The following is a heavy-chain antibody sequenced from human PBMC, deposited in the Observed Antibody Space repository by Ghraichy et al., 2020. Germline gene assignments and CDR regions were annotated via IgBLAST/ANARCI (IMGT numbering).Heavy chain of an antibody. V-gene: IGHV3-48*02. J-gene: IGHJ4*02. D-gene: IGHD2-15*01. CDR1: GFTFSAYS. CDR2: ISTTSTIV. CDR3: ARDLYCSSSSCFPFDY. Sequence: GGSLRLSCAASGFTFSAYSMNWVRQAPGKGLEWVSYISTTSTIVYYADSVKGRFSISRDNAKNSLYLQMNSLRDEDKAVYYCARDLYCSSSSCFPFDYWGQGTLVTVSS.